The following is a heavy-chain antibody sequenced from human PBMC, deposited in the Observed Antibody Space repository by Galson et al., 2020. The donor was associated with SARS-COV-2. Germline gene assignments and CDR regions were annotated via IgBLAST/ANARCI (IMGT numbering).Heavy chain of an antibody. Sequence: KYMKWVRQAPGKKLEWDTDNSSGGSTYYEDTVKARFTISRDNSKNTLVLQMNSLRAEDTAVYYCARGDYYYYGLDVWCQGTTVTVSS. CDR3: ARGDYYYYGLDV. V-gene: IGHV3-53*01. CDR2: NSSGGST. CDR1: KY. J-gene: IGHJ6*02.